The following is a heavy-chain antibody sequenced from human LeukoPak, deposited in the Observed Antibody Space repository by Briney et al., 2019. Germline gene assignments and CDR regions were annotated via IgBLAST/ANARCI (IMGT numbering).Heavy chain of an antibody. J-gene: IGHJ4*02. CDR3: ARAHDYGDPPYYFDY. D-gene: IGHD4-17*01. CDR1: GFTVSSNY. V-gene: IGHV3-53*01. Sequence: PGGSLRVSCAASGFTVSSNYMSWVRQAPGKGLEWVSVIYSGGSTYYADSVKCRFTISRDNSKNTLYLQMNSLRAEDTAVYYCARAHDYGDPPYYFDYWGQGTLVTVSS. CDR2: IYSGGST.